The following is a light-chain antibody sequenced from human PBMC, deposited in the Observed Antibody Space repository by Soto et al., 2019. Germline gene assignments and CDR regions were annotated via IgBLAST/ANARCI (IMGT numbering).Light chain of an antibody. CDR2: KGS. J-gene: IGKJ2*02. CDR1: ESIKSW. V-gene: IGKV1-5*03. Sequence: DIQMTQSPSTLSASVGDRVTITCRASESIKSWLAWYQQKPGKAPKLLIYKGSTLESGVPSRFTGSESGTEFTLTINNLQPDDFATYYCQQYKSYSSSTFGQGTKLEI. CDR3: QQYKSYSSST.